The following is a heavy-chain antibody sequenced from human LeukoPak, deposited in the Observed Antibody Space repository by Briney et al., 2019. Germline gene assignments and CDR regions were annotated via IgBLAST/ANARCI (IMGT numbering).Heavy chain of an antibody. D-gene: IGHD6-13*01. V-gene: IGHV3-21*04. CDR1: GFTFSSYS. CDR3: ARVLGSSSWSRWFDP. Sequence: GGSLRLSCAASGFTFSSYSMNWVRQAPGKGLEWVSSISSSSSYIYYADSVKGRFTISRDNAKNSLYLQMNSLRAEDTAVYYCARVLGSSSWSRWFDPWGQGTLVTVSS. J-gene: IGHJ5*02. CDR2: ISSSSSYI.